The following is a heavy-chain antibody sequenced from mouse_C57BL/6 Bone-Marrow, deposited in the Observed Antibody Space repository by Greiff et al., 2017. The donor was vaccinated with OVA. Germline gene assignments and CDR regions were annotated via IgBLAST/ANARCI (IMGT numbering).Heavy chain of an antibody. J-gene: IGHJ4*01. Sequence: EVQRVESVAELVRPGASVKLSCTASGFNIKNTYMHWVKQRPEQGLEWIGRIDPANGNTKYAPKFQGKATITADTSSNTAYLQLSSLTSEDTAIYYCARGDSKTLYYYAMDYWGQGTSVTVSS. D-gene: IGHD2-3*01. CDR3: ARGDSKTLYYYAMDY. CDR1: GFNIKNTY. CDR2: IDPANGNT. V-gene: IGHV14-3*01.